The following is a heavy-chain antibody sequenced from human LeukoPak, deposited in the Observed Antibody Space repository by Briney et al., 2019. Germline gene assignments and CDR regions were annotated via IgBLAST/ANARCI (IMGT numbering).Heavy chain of an antibody. CDR1: GGSISSSSYY. D-gene: IGHD3-3*01. CDR2: IYYSGST. J-gene: IGHJ5*02. CDR3: ARWDFWSDYH. Sequence: SETLSLTCTVSGGSISSSSYYWGWIRQPPGKGLEWIGRIYYSGSTYYNPSLKSRVTISVDTSKNQFSLKLSSVTAADTAVYYCARWDFWSDYHWGQGTLVTVSS. V-gene: IGHV4-39*07.